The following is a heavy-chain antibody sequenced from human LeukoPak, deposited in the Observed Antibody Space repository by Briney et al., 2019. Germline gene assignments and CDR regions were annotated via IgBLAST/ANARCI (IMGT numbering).Heavy chain of an antibody. J-gene: IGHJ6*02. V-gene: IGHV5-51*01. CDR1: GYSFTSYW. CDR2: IYPGDSDT. D-gene: IGHD6-13*01. CDR3: ARSILAGYYYYGMDV. Sequence: GESLKISCKGSGYSFTSYWISWVRQMPGKGLEWMGIIYPGDSDTRYSPSFQGQVTISADKSISTAYLQWSSLKASDTAMYYCARSILAGYYYYGMDVWGQGTTVTVSS.